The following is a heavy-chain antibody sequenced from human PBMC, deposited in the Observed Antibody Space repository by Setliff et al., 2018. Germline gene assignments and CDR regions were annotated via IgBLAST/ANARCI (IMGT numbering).Heavy chain of an antibody. V-gene: IGHV4-31*02. CDR3: ARSRTIAVKGGVFAV. J-gene: IGHJ2*01. D-gene: IGHD6-19*01. Sequence: PSETLSLTCSVSGASISSDGYYWSWIRQYPGKGLEWIGYIYYSGSTYYNPSLKSRVTISLDTSENQFSLELTSVTAADTAVYYCARSRTIAVKGGVFAVWGRGTLVTVS. CDR2: IYYSGST. CDR1: GASISSDGYY.